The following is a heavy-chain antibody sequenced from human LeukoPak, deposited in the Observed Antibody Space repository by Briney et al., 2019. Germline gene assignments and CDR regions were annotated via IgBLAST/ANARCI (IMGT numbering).Heavy chain of an antibody. D-gene: IGHD5-18*01. CDR2: IRYDGSNK. CDR3: AKGRNWGNSYGFVDV. J-gene: IGHJ6*02. CDR1: GFTFSSYG. V-gene: IGHV3-30*02. Sequence: PGGSLRLSCAASGFTFSSYGMHWVRQAPGKGLEWVAFIRYDGSNKYYADSVKGRFTGSRDNSKNTLFLQMNSLRAEDTAVYYCAKGRNWGNSYGFVDVWGQGTTVTVSS.